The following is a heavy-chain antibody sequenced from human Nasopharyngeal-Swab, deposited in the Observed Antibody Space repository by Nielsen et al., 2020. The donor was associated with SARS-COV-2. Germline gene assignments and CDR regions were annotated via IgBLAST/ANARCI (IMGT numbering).Heavy chain of an antibody. CDR2: ISSNGGST. CDR3: ARRGSSGEVDY. D-gene: IGHD6-19*01. CDR1: GFTFSSYA. J-gene: IGHJ4*02. V-gene: IGHV3-64*01. Sequence: GESLKISCAASGFTFSSYAMHWVRQAPGKGLEYVSAISSNGGSTYYANSVKGRFTISRDNSKNTLYLQMGSLGAEDMAVYYCARRGSSGEVDYWGQGTLVTVSS.